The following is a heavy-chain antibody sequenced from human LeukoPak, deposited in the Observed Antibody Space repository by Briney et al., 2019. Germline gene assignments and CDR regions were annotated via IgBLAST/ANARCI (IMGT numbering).Heavy chain of an antibody. CDR1: GGSISSGGYY. D-gene: IGHD4-11*01. Sequence: PSETLSLTCTVSGGSISSGGYYWSWIRQHPGKGLEWIGYIYYSGSTYYNPSLKSRVTISVDTSKNQFSLKLSSVTAADTAVYYCARDHETSYYGMDVWGQGTTVTVSS. J-gene: IGHJ6*02. CDR3: ARDHETSYYGMDV. V-gene: IGHV4-31*03. CDR2: IYYSGST.